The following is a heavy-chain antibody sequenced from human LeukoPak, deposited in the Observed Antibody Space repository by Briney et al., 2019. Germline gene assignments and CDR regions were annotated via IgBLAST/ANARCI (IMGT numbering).Heavy chain of an antibody. V-gene: IGHV3-48*01. J-gene: IGHJ6*03. D-gene: IGHD1-1*01. CDR1: GFPFMTYA. CDR2: LPCYSSNI. Sequence: GGSLRLSCEASGFPFMTYAMTWIRQSPGKGLERVAFLPCYSSNIQYAESVKGRFTISRDNGKDSLFLQMNSLRAEDTAVYYCARVVPVHEYYNSYMDVWGKGTTVT. CDR3: ARVVPVHEYYNSYMDV.